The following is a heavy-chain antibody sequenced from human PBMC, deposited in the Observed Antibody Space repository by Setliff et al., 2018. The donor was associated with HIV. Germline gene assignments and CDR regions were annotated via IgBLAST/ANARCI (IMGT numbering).Heavy chain of an antibody. J-gene: IGHJ4*02. Sequence: PGGSLRLSCAASGFTFSSYGMHWVRQAPGKGLEWVAFIRYDGSNKYYADSVKGRFTISRDNSKNTLYLQMNSLRAKDTAVYYCAKDLTPWIQLWWDRGPFDYWGQGTLVTVSS. CDR1: GFTFSSYG. V-gene: IGHV3-30*02. CDR2: IRYDGSNK. CDR3: AKDLTPWIQLWWDRGPFDY. D-gene: IGHD5-18*01.